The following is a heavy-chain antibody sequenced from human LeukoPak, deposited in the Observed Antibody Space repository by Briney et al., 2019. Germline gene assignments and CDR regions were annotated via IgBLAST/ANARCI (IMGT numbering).Heavy chain of an antibody. CDR2: VSNDGSRK. CDR1: GFTFSRHG. J-gene: IGHJ4*02. V-gene: IGHV3-30*03. CDR3: ARDRAWNYFDY. Sequence: GRSLRLSCAPSGFTFSRHGMHWVRQAPGKGLEWVAIVSNDGSRKYYAHSVEGRFTISRDNSKNTLYLQMDSLRAEDTAVYYCARDRAWNYFDYWGQGTLVTVSS. D-gene: IGHD3-3*01.